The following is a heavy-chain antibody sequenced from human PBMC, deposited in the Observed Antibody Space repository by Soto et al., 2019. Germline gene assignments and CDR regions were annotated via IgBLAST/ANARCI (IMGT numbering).Heavy chain of an antibody. CDR3: ARPLWRDDYNWGYFDL. Sequence: QVQLVESGGGVVQPGRSLRLSCAASGFTFSSYAMHWLGQAPGKGLEWVAVISYDGSNKYYADSVKGRFTISRDNSKNTLYLQMNSLRAEDTAVYYCARPLWRDDYNWGYFDLWGRGTLVTVSS. CDR2: ISYDGSNK. V-gene: IGHV3-30-3*01. D-gene: IGHD4-4*01. J-gene: IGHJ2*01. CDR1: GFTFSSYA.